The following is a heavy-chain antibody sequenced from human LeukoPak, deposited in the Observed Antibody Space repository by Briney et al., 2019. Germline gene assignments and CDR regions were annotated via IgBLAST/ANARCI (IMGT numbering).Heavy chain of an antibody. CDR2: IDWSDDK. D-gene: IGHD4-17*01. Sequence: SAPTLVDPTQTLTLTCTFSEFSLSTSGMRVNWIRQPPGKALERLARIDWSDDKFYSTSLKTRLTISKDTSKNQVVLTMTNMDPVDTATYYCARTHYGDYPYYYMDVWGKGTTVTVSS. CDR1: EFSLSTSGMR. V-gene: IGHV2-70*04. CDR3: ARTHYGDYPYYYMDV. J-gene: IGHJ6*03.